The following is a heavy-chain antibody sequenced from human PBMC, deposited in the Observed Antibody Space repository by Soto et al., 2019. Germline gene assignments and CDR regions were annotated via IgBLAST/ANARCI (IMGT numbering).Heavy chain of an antibody. D-gene: IGHD3-9*01. V-gene: IGHV3-23*01. Sequence: GGSLRLSCAASGLTFSSYAMSWVRQAPGKGLEWVSAISGSGGSTYYADSVKGRFTISRDNSKNTLYLQMNSLRAEDTAVYYCAKVPYYDILTGYFDYWGQGTLVTVSS. J-gene: IGHJ4*02. CDR3: AKVPYYDILTGYFDY. CDR1: GLTFSSYA. CDR2: ISGSGGST.